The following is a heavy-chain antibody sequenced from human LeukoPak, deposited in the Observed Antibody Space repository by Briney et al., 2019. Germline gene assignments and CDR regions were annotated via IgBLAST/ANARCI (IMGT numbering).Heavy chain of an antibody. CDR2: INHSGST. D-gene: IGHD3-22*01. J-gene: IGHJ4*02. V-gene: IGHV4-34*01. CDR1: GGSFSGYY. CDR3: ARRGRYYYDSSGYYTY. Sequence: PSETLSLTCAVYGGSFSGYYWSWIRQPPGKGLEWIGEINHSGSTNYNPSLKSRVTISVDTSKNQFSLKLSSVTAADTAVYYCARRGRYYYDSSGYYTYWGQGTLVTVSS.